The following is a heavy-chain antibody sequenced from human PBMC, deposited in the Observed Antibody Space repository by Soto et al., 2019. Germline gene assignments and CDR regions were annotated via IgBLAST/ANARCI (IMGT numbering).Heavy chain of an antibody. Sequence: QVQLQESGPGLVKPSQTLSLTCYVSGGSITSGGYSWTWMRHQPGKALQWSGYIFDSGSSYYHPSLKSRLTLSVDTGNNLFSVEPISVTAADTAVYFCAKGSGYHRNFASWGQGTLVSVSS. J-gene: IGHJ4*02. CDR2: IFDSGSS. D-gene: IGHD3-3*01. V-gene: IGHV4-31*02. CDR3: AKGSGYHRNFAS. CDR1: GGSITSGGYS.